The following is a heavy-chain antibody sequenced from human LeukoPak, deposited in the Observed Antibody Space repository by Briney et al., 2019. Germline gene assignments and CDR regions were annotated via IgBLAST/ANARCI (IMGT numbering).Heavy chain of an antibody. CDR3: AKERGGYSYGPHYYFDY. J-gene: IGHJ4*02. Sequence: GGSLRLSCAASGFTFNYYAMSWVRLAPGKGPEWVSSISGSGTSTYYADSVKGRLTVSRDNSKNTLYLQMNSLRAEDTALYYCAKERGGYSYGPHYYFDYWGQGTLVTVSS. CDR1: GFTFNYYA. CDR2: ISGSGTST. D-gene: IGHD5-18*01. V-gene: IGHV3-23*01.